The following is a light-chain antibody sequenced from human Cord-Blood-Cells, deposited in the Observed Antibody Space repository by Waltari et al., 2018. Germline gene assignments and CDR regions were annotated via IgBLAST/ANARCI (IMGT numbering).Light chain of an antibody. V-gene: IGKV3-11*01. Sequence: EIVLTQSPATLSLSPGERATLVCRASQSVSSYLAWYQQKPGQAPRLLIYDASNRATCIPAKFSGSGSGTDFTLTISSLEPEDFAVYYCQQRSNWPLTFGGGTKVEIK. CDR2: DAS. CDR3: QQRSNWPLT. CDR1: QSVSSY. J-gene: IGKJ4*01.